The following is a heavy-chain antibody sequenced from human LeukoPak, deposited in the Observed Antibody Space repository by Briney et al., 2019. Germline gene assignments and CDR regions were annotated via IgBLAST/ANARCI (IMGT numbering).Heavy chain of an antibody. CDR3: ASSVATISPSAPYYYYYGMDV. J-gene: IGHJ6*02. Sequence: GASVKVSCKASGYTFTGYYMHWVRQAPGQGLEWMGWINPNSGGTNYAQKFQGWVTMTRDTSISTAYMELSRLRSDDTAVYYCASSVATISPSAPYYYYYGMDVWGQGTTVTVSS. V-gene: IGHV1-2*04. D-gene: IGHD5-12*01. CDR1: GYTFTGYY. CDR2: INPNSGGT.